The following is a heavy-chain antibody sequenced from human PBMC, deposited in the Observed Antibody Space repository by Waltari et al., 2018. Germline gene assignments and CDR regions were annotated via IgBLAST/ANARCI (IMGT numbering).Heavy chain of an antibody. CDR3: ASMTADTAMAPFDY. J-gene: IGHJ4*02. Sequence: QVQLQESGPGLVKPSEPLSPTSTVPGGSISISFWGRLRPPPGKGLEWIGYIYYSGSTNYNPSLKSRVTISVDTSKNQFSLKLSSVTAADTAVYYCASMTADTAMAPFDYWGQGTLVTVSS. V-gene: IGHV4-59*01. D-gene: IGHD5-18*01. CDR2: IYYSGST. CDR1: GGSISISF.